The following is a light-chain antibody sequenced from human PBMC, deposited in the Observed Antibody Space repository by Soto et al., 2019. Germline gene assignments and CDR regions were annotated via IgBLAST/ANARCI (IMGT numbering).Light chain of an antibody. CDR2: AAS. J-gene: IGKJ3*01. V-gene: IGKV1-27*01. Sequence: DIQMTQSPTSLSASVGDRVTITCRASQDIRNFVAWYQQKPGKAPKLLIYAASTLQSGVPSRFSGSGSGTDFTLTINSRQPDDVATYSCQQYSSVPVFGPGTKVEIK. CDR3: QQYSSVPV. CDR1: QDIRNF.